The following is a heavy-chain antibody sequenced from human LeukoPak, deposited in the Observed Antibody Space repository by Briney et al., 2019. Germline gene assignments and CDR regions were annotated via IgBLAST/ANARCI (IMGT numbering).Heavy chain of an antibody. CDR3: ARDLGGLRWYLKDY. V-gene: IGHV3-30*02. CDR2: IRYDGSNK. Sequence: GGSLRLSCAASGLTFSSYGMHWVRQAPGKGLEWVAFIRYDGSNKYYADSVKGRFTISRDNAKNSLYLQMNSLRAEDTAVYYCARDLGGLRWYLKDYWGQGTLVTVSS. CDR1: GLTFSSYG. J-gene: IGHJ4*02. D-gene: IGHD4-23*01.